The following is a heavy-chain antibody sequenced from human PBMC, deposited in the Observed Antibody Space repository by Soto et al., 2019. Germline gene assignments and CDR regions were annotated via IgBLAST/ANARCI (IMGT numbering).Heavy chain of an antibody. V-gene: IGHV4-38-2*01. CDR3: ARAQIFGGPGNYYSLPNWCDP. Sequence: SETLSLTWAVSGYSPSSGDYWGWIRQPPGKGLEWIGSIHHSGSTYYNPSLKSRVTISVDRSKNQFSLAMSSVPAADTAVYHSARAQIFGGPGNYYSLPNWCDPCRPGTLVTVSS. D-gene: IGHD3-10*01. J-gene: IGHJ5*02. CDR2: IHHSGST. CDR1: GYSPSSGDY.